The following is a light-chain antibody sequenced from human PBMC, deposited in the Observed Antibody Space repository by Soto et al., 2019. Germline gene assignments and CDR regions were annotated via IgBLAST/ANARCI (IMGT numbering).Light chain of an antibody. Sequence: QSVLTQPPSVSGAPGQRVTISCTGSSSYIGAGYDVHWYQHLPGTAPKLLIYGNTNRPSGVPDRFSGSKSGTSASLAITGLQAEDEADYYCQSYDSSLSGVVFGGGTKLTVL. CDR1: SSYIGAGYD. CDR2: GNT. V-gene: IGLV1-40*01. J-gene: IGLJ2*01. CDR3: QSYDSSLSGVV.